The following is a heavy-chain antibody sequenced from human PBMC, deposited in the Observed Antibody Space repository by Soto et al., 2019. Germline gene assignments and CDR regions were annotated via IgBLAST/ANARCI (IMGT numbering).Heavy chain of an antibody. V-gene: IGHV6-1*01. CDR2: TYFRSKWYN. Sequence: SQTLSLTCAISGDSVSSNTSSWNWIRHSPSRGLELLGRTYFRSKWYNDYAVSVKSRIIINTETSNNQFSLQLNSVTPEDTAVYFWANGDNLGPKTGYAFDPWGQGIMVNVSS. D-gene: IGHD5-12*01. CDR3: ANGDNLGPKTGYAFDP. J-gene: IGHJ5*02. CDR1: GDSVSSNTSS.